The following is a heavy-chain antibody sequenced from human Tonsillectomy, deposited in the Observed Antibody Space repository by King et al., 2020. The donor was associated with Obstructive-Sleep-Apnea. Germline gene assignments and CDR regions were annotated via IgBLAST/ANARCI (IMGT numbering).Heavy chain of an antibody. D-gene: IGHD2-2*01. J-gene: IGHJ5*02. V-gene: IGHV4-39*07. CDR1: GGSISSSSYY. CDR2: IYYSGRT. CDR3: AREGPIVVVPAASGWFDP. Sequence: QLQESGPGLVKPSETLSLTCTVSGGSISSSSYYWGWIRQPPGKGLEWIGSIYYSGRTYYNPSLKSRVTMSADTSKNQSSLKLSSVTAADTAVYYCAREGPIVVVPAASGWFDPWGQGTLVTVSS.